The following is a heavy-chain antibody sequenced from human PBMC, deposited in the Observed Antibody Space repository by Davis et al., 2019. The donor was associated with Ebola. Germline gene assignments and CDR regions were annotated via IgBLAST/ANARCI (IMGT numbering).Heavy chain of an antibody. V-gene: IGHV1-69*02. CDR2: IIPILGIA. J-gene: IGHJ3*02. CDR1: GGTFSSYT. CDR3: ARSFDI. Sequence: SVKVSCKASGGTFSSYTISWVRQAPGQGLEWMGRIIPILGIANYAQKFQGRVTMTTDTSTSTAYMELRSLRSDDTAVYYCARSFDIWGQGTMVTVSS.